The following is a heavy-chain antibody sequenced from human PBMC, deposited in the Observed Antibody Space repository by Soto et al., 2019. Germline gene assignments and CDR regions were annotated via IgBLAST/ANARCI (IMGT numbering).Heavy chain of an antibody. CDR2: IYSSGTT. CDR1: GISIDNYY. Sequence: SETLSLTCTVSGISIDNYYCSWIRQSAGKGLEWIGRIYSSGTTNYNPSLKSRVTMSVDMSKSQFSLNVRSVTAADTAVYYCVRDVGGSGWFAPWGQGTLVTVSS. V-gene: IGHV4-4*07. CDR3: VRDVGGSGWFAP. J-gene: IGHJ5*02.